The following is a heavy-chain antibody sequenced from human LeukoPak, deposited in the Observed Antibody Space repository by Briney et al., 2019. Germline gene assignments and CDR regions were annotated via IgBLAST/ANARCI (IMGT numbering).Heavy chain of an antibody. CDR2: IGGGGATT. CDR3: ARGRRTATKPFYYYMDV. V-gene: IGHV3-23*01. D-gene: IGHD1-14*01. CDR1: GFTFSSYE. Sequence: PGGSLRLSCAASGFTFSSYEMNWVRQAPGKGLEWVSGIGGGGATTFSADSVKGRFTISRDNSKNTLYLEMDYLRAEDTAVYYCARGRRTATKPFYYYMDVWGKGTTVTVSS. J-gene: IGHJ6*03.